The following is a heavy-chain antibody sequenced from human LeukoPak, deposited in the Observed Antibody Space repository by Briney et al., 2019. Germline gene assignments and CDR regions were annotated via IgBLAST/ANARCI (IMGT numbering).Heavy chain of an antibody. CDR2: IYSGGST. Sequence: PGGSLRLSCAASGFTVSSNYMSWVRQAPGKGLEWVSVIYSGGSTYYADSVKGRFTISRDNSKNTLYLQMNSLRAEDTAVYYCARVGVFGYWTRDSCHTPLDYCVQGTLGGVSS. D-gene: IGHD2-15*01. CDR1: GFTVSSNY. J-gene: IGHJ4*02. V-gene: IGHV3-53*01. CDR3: ARVGVFGYWTRDSCHTPLDY.